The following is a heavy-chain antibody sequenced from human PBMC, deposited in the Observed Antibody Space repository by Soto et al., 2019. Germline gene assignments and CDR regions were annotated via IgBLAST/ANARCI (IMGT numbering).Heavy chain of an antibody. Sequence: GASVKVSCKASGYTFTGYYMHWVRQAPGQGLEWMGWINPNSGGTNYAQKFQGWVTMTRDTSISTAYMELSRLRSDDTAVYYCARARFGELSTFDYWGQGTLVTVSS. J-gene: IGHJ4*02. D-gene: IGHD3-10*01. CDR1: GYTFTGYY. CDR2: INPNSGGT. CDR3: ARARFGELSTFDY. V-gene: IGHV1-2*04.